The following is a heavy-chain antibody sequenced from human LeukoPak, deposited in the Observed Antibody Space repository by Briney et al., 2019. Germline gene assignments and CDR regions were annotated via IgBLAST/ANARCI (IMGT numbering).Heavy chain of an antibody. CDR2: TYYRSKWYN. Sequence: SQTLSLTCAISGDSVSSKSTAWNWIRQSPSRGLEWLGRTYYRSKWYNDYAVSVKSRITINPDTSKNQFSLQLNSVTPEDTAVYYCARVSSYYDFWSGYPYYYYGMDVWGQGTTVTVSS. J-gene: IGHJ6*02. D-gene: IGHD3-3*01. V-gene: IGHV6-1*01. CDR3: ARVSSYYDFWSGYPYYYYGMDV. CDR1: GDSVSSKSTA.